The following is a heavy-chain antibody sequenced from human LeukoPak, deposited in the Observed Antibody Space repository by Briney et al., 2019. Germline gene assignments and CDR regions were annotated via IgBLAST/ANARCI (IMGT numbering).Heavy chain of an antibody. J-gene: IGHJ4*02. V-gene: IGHV3-30*18. CDR1: GFTFGSYG. CDR2: ISYDGSNK. D-gene: IGHD3-3*01. CDR3: AKPSGKLEYYDFWSGYSSPYYFDY. Sequence: GGSLRLSCAASGFTFGSYGMHWVRQAPGKGLEWVAVISYDGSNKYYADSVKGRFTISRDNSKNTLYLQMNSLRAEDTAVYYCAKPSGKLEYYDFWSGYSSPYYFDYWGQGTLVTVSS.